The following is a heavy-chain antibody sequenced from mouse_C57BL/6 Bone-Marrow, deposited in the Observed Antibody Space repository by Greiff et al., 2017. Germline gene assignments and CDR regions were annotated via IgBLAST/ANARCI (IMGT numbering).Heavy chain of an antibody. CDR2: IWRGGST. CDR3: AKNLLTGFYAMDY. V-gene: IGHV2-5*01. CDR1: GFSLTSYG. D-gene: IGHD4-1*01. J-gene: IGHJ4*01. Sequence: QVQLQQSGPGLVQPSQSLFITCTVSGFSLTSYGVHWVRQSPGKGLEWLGVIWRGGSTDYNAAFMSRLSITKDNSKSQVFFKMNSLQADDTAIYYCAKNLLTGFYAMDYWGQGTSVTVSS.